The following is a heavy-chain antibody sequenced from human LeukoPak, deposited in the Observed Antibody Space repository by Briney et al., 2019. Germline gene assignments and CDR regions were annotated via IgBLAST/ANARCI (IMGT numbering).Heavy chain of an antibody. CDR3: AREPVTGTLNFFDP. D-gene: IGHD6-19*01. V-gene: IGHV1-2*02. Sequence: ASVKVSCKASGYTFTDYYLHWVRQAPGQGLEWMGWIKPNSGGTNYAHKFQGRVTMTRDTSLNTAYMELNRLIADDTAVYYCAREPVTGTLNFFDPWGQGALVTVTS. CDR1: GYTFTDYY. CDR2: IKPNSGGT. J-gene: IGHJ5*02.